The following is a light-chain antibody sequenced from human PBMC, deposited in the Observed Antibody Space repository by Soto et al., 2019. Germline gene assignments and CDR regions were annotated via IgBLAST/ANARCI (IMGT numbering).Light chain of an antibody. CDR2: GAS. CDR1: HSVSSN. Sequence: EIVMKQSPSTLAVSPGERATLSCRASHSVSSNLAWYQQKPGQAPRLLIYGASTRATGIPARFSGSGSGTDFTLTISSLQSEDFAVYYCQQYNNWPPWTFGQGTKVDIK. CDR3: QQYNNWPPWT. V-gene: IGKV3-15*01. J-gene: IGKJ1*01.